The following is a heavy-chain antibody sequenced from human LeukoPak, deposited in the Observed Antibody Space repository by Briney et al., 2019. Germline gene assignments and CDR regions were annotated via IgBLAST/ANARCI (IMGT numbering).Heavy chain of an antibody. J-gene: IGHJ4*02. CDR2: MSSYHST. CDR3: ARAEYDSSLGFVY. D-gene: IGHD3-22*01. Sequence: GGSLSLSCVASGFPVSSDYMSWVRRAPGKGLEWVSLMSSYHSTYSADSVKGQFTISRDNSKNTLYLQMNSLRAEDTAVYFCARAEYDSSLGFVYWGQGTLVTVS. V-gene: IGHV3-53*01. CDR1: GFPVSSDY.